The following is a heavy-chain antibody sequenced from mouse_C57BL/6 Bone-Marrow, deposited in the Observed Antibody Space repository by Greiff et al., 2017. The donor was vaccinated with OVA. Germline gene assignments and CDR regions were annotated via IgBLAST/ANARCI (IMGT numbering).Heavy chain of an antibody. J-gene: IGHJ1*03. V-gene: IGHV5-9-1*02. CDR3: TRFYYYGSSYGYWYFDV. CDR1: GFTFSSYA. CDR2: ISSGGDYI. Sequence: EVQGVESGEGLVKPGGSLKLSCAASGFTFSSYAMSWVRQTPEKRLEWVAYISSGGDYIYYADTVKGRFTISRDNARNTLYLQMSSLKSEDTAMYYCTRFYYYGSSYGYWYFDVWGTGTTVTVSS. D-gene: IGHD1-1*01.